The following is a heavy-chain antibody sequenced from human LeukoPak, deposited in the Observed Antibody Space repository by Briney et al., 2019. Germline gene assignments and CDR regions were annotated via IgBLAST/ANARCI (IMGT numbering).Heavy chain of an antibody. J-gene: IGHJ5*02. V-gene: IGHV4-61*02. CDR1: GGSISSGSYY. Sequence: SETLSLTCTVSGGSISSGSYYWSWIRQPAGKGLEWIGRIYTSGSTNYNPSLKSRVTISVDTSKNQFSLKLSSVTAADTAVYYCARDTRAVVPAAILGWFDPWGQGTLVTVSS. CDR3: ARDTRAVVPAAILGWFDP. CDR2: IYTSGST. D-gene: IGHD2-2*01.